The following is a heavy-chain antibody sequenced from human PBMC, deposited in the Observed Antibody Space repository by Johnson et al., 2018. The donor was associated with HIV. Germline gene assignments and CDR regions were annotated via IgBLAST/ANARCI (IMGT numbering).Heavy chain of an antibody. V-gene: IGHV3-30*18. J-gene: IGHJ3*02. D-gene: IGHD5-12*01. CDR2: ISYDGSNK. CDR3: AKCRGLGARGAFDI. CDR1: AFTFSSYA. Sequence: QVQLVESGGGMVQPGGSLRLSCAASAFTFSSYAMHWVRQAPGKGLEWVAVISYDGSNKYYADSVKGRFTISRDNSKNTLYLQMSSLRAEDTAVYYCAKCRGLGARGAFDIWGQGTMVTVSS.